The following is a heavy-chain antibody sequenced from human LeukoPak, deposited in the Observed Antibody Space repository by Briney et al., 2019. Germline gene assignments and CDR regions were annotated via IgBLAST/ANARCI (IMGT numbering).Heavy chain of an antibody. D-gene: IGHD3-10*01. J-gene: IGHJ6*04. V-gene: IGHV3-23*01. CDR1: GFTFSSYA. CDR3: AKAMGRTMVRGVITLDV. Sequence: GGSLRLSCAASGFTFSSYAMSWVRQAPGKGLEWVSAISGSGGSTYYADSVKGRFTISRDNSKNTLYLQMNSLRAEDTAVYYCAKAMGRTMVRGVITLDVWGKGTTVTVSS. CDR2: ISGSGGST.